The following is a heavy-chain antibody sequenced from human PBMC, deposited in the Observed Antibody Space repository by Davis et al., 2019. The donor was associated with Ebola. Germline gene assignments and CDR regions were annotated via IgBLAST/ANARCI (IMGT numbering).Heavy chain of an antibody. V-gene: IGHV3-7*01. J-gene: IGHJ4*02. CDR3: ARARYSDY. CDR2: IKEDGSEK. CDR1: GFTFSNYW. Sequence: GGSLRLSCVASGFTFSNYWMTWVRQAPGKGLEWVANIKEDGSEKYYVDSVKGRFTMSRDNTKNSLYLQINSLRAEDTAVYYCARARYSDYWGQGTLVTVSS.